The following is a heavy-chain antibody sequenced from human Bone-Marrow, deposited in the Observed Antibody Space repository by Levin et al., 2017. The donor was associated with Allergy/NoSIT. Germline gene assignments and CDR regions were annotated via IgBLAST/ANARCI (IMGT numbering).Heavy chain of an antibody. Sequence: PSETLSLTCTVSGDSIDSGSFYWSWIRQPAGKGLEWIGRIQTSGSINYNPSLKSRVTISLDTSKNQFSLRLSSVTAADTAVYYCARGEYTTYYYMDVWGEGTTVTVSS. D-gene: IGHD1-1*01. CDR3: ARGEYTTYYYMDV. CDR1: GDSIDSGSFY. CDR2: IQTSGSI. V-gene: IGHV4-61*02. J-gene: IGHJ6*03.